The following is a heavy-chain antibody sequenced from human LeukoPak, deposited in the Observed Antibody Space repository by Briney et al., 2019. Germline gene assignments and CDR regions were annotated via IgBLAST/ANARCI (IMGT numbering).Heavy chain of an antibody. D-gene: IGHD6-19*01. CDR1: GFTFSSYA. J-gene: IGHJ4*02. Sequence: GGSLRLSCAAFGFTFSSYAMTWVRQAPGKGLEGVSAISGNSGSIYYADSVKGRFAISRDNSQNTLYLQMNSLRAEDTALYYCAKVLKQGWYLDYWGQGTLVTVSS. CDR3: AKVLKQGWYLDY. CDR2: ISGNSGSI. V-gene: IGHV3-23*01.